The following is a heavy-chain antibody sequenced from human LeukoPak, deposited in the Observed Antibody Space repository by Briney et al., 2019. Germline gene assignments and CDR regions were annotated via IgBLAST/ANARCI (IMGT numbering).Heavy chain of an antibody. CDR1: GFSFGDSA. D-gene: IGHD3-10*01. V-gene: IGHV3-9*01. CDR3: AKRGLWFGEGHAFDI. CDR2: ISWNSDGT. J-gene: IGHJ3*02. Sequence: GRSLRLSCAASGFSFGDSAMHWVRQVPGKGLEWVSGISWNSDGTGYADSVKGRFTISRDNAKNSLYLQMNSLRVDDTALYYCAKRGLWFGEGHAFDIWGQGTMVTVSS.